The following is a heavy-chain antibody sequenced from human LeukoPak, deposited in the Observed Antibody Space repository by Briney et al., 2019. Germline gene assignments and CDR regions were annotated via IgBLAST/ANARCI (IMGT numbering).Heavy chain of an antibody. D-gene: IGHD2-2*01. CDR1: GFTFSSYA. CDR3: ARDRREYCSSTSCYLDYYYYYMDV. Sequence: GGSLRLSCAASGFTFSSYAMSWVRQAPGKGLEWVSAISGSGGSTYYADSVKGRFTISRDNAKNSLYLQMNSLRAEDTAVYYCARDRREYCSSTSCYLDYYYYYMDVWGKGTTVTVSS. CDR2: ISGSGGST. V-gene: IGHV3-23*01. J-gene: IGHJ6*03.